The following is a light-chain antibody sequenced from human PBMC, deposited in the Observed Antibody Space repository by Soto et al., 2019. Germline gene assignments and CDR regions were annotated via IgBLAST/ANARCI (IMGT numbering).Light chain of an antibody. CDR2: LNSDGSH. CDR3: QTWGTGIRV. CDR1: SGHSSYA. Sequence: QPVLTLSPSASASLGASVKLTCTLSSGHSSYAIAWHQQQPEKGPRYLMKLNSDGSHSKGDGIPDRFSGSSSGAERYLTISSLQSEDEADYYCQTWGTGIRVFGGGTKVTVL. J-gene: IGLJ2*01. V-gene: IGLV4-69*01.